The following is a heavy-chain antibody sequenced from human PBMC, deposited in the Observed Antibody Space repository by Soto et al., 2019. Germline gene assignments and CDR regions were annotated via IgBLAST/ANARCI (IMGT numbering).Heavy chain of an antibody. D-gene: IGHD3-22*01. CDR3: ARYLDISGYYGHLNY. Sequence: ASVKVYFKASGYTVTSYGISWVRQAPGQGLEWMGWISAYNGNTNYAQKLQGRVTMTTDTSASTAYMELRGVRSDDTAVYYCARYLDISGYYGHLNYWAQGPLGT. CDR1: GYTVTSYG. V-gene: IGHV1-18*01. J-gene: IGHJ4*02. CDR2: ISAYNGNT.